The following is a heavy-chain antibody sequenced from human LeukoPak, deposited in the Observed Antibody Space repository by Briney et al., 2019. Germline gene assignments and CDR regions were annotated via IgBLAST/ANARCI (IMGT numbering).Heavy chain of an antibody. V-gene: IGHV5-51*01. CDR3: ARHVGPGMPVTTELSSYYYYHGMDV. CDR1: GYSFTSYW. Sequence: GESLKISCQSSGYSFTSYWIAWVRQMPGKGLEWMGIIYPGDSSTTYSPSFRGQVTISADKSITTAYLQWSSLGASDTAIYYCARHVGPGMPVTTELSSYYYYHGMDVWGKGTTVTVSS. J-gene: IGHJ6*04. CDR2: IYPGDSST. D-gene: IGHD4-17*01.